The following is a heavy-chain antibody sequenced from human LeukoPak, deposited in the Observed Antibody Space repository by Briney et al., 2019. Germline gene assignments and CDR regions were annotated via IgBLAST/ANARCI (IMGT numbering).Heavy chain of an antibody. CDR1: GYTFTSYG. D-gene: IGHD2-21*01. CDR3: ASGFRLKMRPLEVSLGY. J-gene: IGHJ4*02. V-gene: IGHV1-69*13. Sequence: VASVKVSCKASGYTFTSYGISWVRQAPGQGLEWMGGIIPIFGTANYAQKFQGRVTITADESTSTAYMELSSLRSEDTAVYYCASGFRLKMRPLEVSLGYWGQGTLVTVSS. CDR2: IIPIFGTA.